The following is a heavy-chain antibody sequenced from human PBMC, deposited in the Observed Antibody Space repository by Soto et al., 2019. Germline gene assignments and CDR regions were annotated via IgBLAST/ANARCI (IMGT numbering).Heavy chain of an antibody. CDR2: IKQDGSEK. J-gene: IGHJ4*02. CDR3: ARDNIVVVTAYDY. CDR1: GFTFSSYW. V-gene: IGHV3-7*03. D-gene: IGHD2-21*02. Sequence: PGGSLRLSCAASGFTFSSYWMNWVRQAPGKGLEWVANIKQDGSEKYYVDSVKGRLTISRDNAKNSLYLQMNSLRAEDTAVYYCARDNIVVVTAYDYWGQGTLVTVSS.